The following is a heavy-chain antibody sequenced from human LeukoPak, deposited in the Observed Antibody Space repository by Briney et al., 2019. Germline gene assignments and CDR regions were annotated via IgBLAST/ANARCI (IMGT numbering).Heavy chain of an antibody. CDR2: ISGSGGST. J-gene: IGHJ3*02. V-gene: IGHV3-23*01. CDR3: AKGYYYGSGRSDAFDI. CDR1: GFTFSSYA. Sequence: PGGSLRLSCAASGFTFSSYAMSWVRQAPGKGLEWVSAISGSGGSTYYADSVKGRFTISRDNSKNTLYLQMNSLRAEDTAVYYCAKGYYYGSGRSDAFDIWGQGTMVTVSS. D-gene: IGHD3-10*01.